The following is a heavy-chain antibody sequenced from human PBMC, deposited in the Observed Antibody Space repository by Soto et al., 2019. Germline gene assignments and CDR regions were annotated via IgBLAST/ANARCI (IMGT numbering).Heavy chain of an antibody. CDR2: ISSSSSYI. CDR3: ARDLGHIAAAGTFYYYYGMDV. CDR1: GFTFSSYS. Sequence: GGSLRLSCAASGFTFSSYSMNWVRQAPGKGLEWVSSISSSSSYIYYADSVKGRFTISRDNAKNSLYLQMNSLRAEDTAVYYCARDLGHIAAAGTFYYYYGMDVWGQGTTVTVSS. V-gene: IGHV3-21*01. J-gene: IGHJ6*02. D-gene: IGHD6-13*01.